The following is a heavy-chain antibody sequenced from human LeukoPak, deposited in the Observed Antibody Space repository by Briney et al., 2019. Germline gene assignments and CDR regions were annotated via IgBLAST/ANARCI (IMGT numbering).Heavy chain of an antibody. J-gene: IGHJ4*02. D-gene: IGHD3-22*01. CDR2: ISPDGGVI. CDR1: GFSFGGKW. V-gene: IGHV3-74*01. Sequence: GGSLRLSCAASGFSFGGKWMHWVRQTPGKGLVWVSRISPDGGVISYADSVKGRFTISRDNAKNTLYLHLNSLTAEDTAVYYCARDFYTDEHHSNGDDFDYWGQGSLVTVSS. CDR3: ARDFYTDEHHSNGDDFDY.